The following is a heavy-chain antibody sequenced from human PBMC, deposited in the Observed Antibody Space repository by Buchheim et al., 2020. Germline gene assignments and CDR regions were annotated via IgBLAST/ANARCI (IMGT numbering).Heavy chain of an antibody. CDR1: GGTFSSYA. CDR3: ARHRYGWKEENYYYGMDV. J-gene: IGHJ6*02. D-gene: IGHD4-17*01. CDR2: IIPIFGTA. V-gene: IGHV1-69*01. Sequence: QVQLVQSGAEVKKPGSSVKVSCKASGGTFSSYAISWVRQAPGQGLEWMGGIIPIFGTATYAQKFQGRVTISADESPSTRFMELSSLRSDDTAVYYCARHRYGWKEENYYYGMDVWGQGTT.